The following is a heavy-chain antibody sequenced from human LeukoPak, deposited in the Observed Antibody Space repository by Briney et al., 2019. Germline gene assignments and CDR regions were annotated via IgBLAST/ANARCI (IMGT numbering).Heavy chain of an antibody. CDR2: IYYSGST. D-gene: IGHD3-22*01. J-gene: IGHJ3*02. CDR1: GGSISSGDYY. CDR3: ASYYYYDSGGYYSDAFDI. V-gene: IGHV4-30-4*01. Sequence: SETLSLTCTVSGGSISSGDYYWSWIRQPPGKGLEWIGYIYYSGSTYYNPSLKSRVTISVDTSKNQFSLKLSSVTAADTAVYYCASYYYYDSGGYYSDAFDIWGQGTMVTVS.